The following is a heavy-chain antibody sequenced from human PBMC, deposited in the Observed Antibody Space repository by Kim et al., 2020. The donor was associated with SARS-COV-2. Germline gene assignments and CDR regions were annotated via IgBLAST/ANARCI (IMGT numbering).Heavy chain of an antibody. CDR1: GFTFSSYW. V-gene: IGHV3-7*01. CDR3: ARDGDLYSSGKDAFDI. CDR2: IKQDGNQK. D-gene: IGHD6-19*01. J-gene: IGHJ3*02. Sequence: GGSLRLSCAASGFTFSSYWMTWVRQAPGKGLERVANIKQDGNQKYYVDSVKGRFTISRDNAKNSMYLQMNSLRAEDTAVYYCARDGDLYSSGKDAFDIWGQGTMVIVSS.